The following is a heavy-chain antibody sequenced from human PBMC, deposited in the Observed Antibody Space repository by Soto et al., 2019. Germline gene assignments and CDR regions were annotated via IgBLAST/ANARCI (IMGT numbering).Heavy chain of an antibody. CDR2: ISIISTYI. J-gene: IGHJ3*02. Sequence: EVELVESGGGLVKPGGSLRLSCLASRFRFSDYTMTWVRQAPGKGLEWVSSISIISTYIYYGDSVKGRFTISRDNAKNSLYLQINGQRGADTAVYYRARGGSEVTTGGGALDMWGQGTMVTVAS. CDR1: RFRFSDYT. CDR3: ARGGSEVTTGGGALDM. D-gene: IGHD4-17*01. V-gene: IGHV3-21*01.